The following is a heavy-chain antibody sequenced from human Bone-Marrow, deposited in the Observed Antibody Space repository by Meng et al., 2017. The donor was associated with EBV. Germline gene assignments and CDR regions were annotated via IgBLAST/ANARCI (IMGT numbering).Heavy chain of an antibody. CDR2: IDDSGSN. CDR3: ARDITGTIDY. J-gene: IGHJ4*02. D-gene: IGHD1-7*01. CDR1: GGSISSSNW. V-gene: IGHV4-4*02. Sequence: QGRLAGGGPGVVSASVTLSLTDGVYGGSISSSNWWSWVRQPPGKGMEWIGEIDDSGSNNYNPSLKSRVTISIDKSKNQFSLKLSSVTAADTAVYYCARDITGTIDYWGQGTLVTVSS.